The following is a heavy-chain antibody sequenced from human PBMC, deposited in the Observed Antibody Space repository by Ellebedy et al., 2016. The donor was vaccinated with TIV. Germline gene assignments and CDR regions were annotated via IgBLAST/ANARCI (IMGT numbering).Heavy chain of an antibody. Sequence: MPGGSLRLSFTLFGESSGGYLWSGIRRLQGKGLEWIGEINHSGSTNYNPSLMSRVTRSVDTSKKQFSLELRSVTAADTALYYCARGVLANWAGPSYWGQGTPVTVSS. D-gene: IGHD1-1*01. CDR3: ARGVLANWAGPSY. CDR2: INHSGST. V-gene: IGHV4-34*01. J-gene: IGHJ4*02. CDR1: GESSGGYL.